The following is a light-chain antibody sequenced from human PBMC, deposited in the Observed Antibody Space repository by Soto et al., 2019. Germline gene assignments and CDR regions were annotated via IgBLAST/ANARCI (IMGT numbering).Light chain of an antibody. J-gene: IGKJ1*01. CDR1: QSVSSS. CDR3: QQYNDWWT. Sequence: EIVMTQSPATLSVSPGERATLSCRASQSVSSSLAWYQKKPGQAPRLLIYGASTRATGIPASFSGSGSGTEFPLTISSLQSEGCAVYYCQQYNDWWTFGQGTRVAI. V-gene: IGKV3-15*01. CDR2: GAS.